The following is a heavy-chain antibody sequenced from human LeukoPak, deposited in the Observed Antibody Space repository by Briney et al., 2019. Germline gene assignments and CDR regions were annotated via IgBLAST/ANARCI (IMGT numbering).Heavy chain of an antibody. V-gene: IGHV3-7*03. CDR2: INEGGNEK. D-gene: IGHD6-13*01. J-gene: IGHJ4*02. CDR3: ARHPNSNWDY. Sequence: PGGSLRLSRAASGFTFRNYWMSWVRQVTGKGLEWVVNINEGGNEKNYVDSVKGRFTASRDNAQNSLYLQMNSLRVEDTAVYYCARHPNSNWDYWGQGTLVTVSS. CDR1: GFTFRNYW.